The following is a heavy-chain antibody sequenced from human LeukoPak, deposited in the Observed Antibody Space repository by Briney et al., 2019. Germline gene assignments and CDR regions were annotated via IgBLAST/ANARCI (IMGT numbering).Heavy chain of an antibody. D-gene: IGHD3-22*01. J-gene: IGHJ3*02. V-gene: IGHV5-51*01. CDR3: ARQSYDDTGYFYKGAFDI. CDR1: GYSFTIYW. CDR2: IYPGDSDT. Sequence: GESLKISCKGSGYSFTIYWIGWVRQMPGKGLEWMGIIYPGDSDTRYSPSFQGQVTISADKSISTAYLQWSSLKASDTAMYYCARQSYDDTGYFYKGAFDIWGQGTMVTVSA.